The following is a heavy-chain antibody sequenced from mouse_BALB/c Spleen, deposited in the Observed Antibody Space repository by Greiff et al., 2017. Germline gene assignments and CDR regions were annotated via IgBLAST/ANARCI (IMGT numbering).Heavy chain of an antibody. D-gene: IGHD1-1*01. CDR3: ARSGRSLYAMDY. V-gene: IGHV5-17*02. CDR1: GFTFSSFG. J-gene: IGHJ4*01. Sequence: EVQGVESGGGLVQPGGSRKLSCAASGFTFSSFGMHWVRQAPEKGLEWVAYISSGSSTIYYADTVKGRFTISRDNPKNTLFLQMTSLRSEDTAMYYCARSGRSLYAMDYWGQGTSVTVSS. CDR2: ISSGSSTI.